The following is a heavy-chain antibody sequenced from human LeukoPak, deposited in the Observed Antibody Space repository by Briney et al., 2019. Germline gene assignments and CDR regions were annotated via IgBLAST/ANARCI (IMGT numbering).Heavy chain of an antibody. Sequence: SLPLSFTSAVPPGSISSGGYSWSWIRPPPGKGLEWIGYIYHIGSTYYNPSLKSRVTISVDRSKNQFSLKLSSVTAADTAVYYCARLTTVTADAFDIWGQGTMVTVSS. CDR1: PGSISSGGYS. V-gene: IGHV4-30-2*01. J-gene: IGHJ3*02. D-gene: IGHD4-17*01. CDR2: IYHIGST. CDR3: ARLTTVTADAFDI.